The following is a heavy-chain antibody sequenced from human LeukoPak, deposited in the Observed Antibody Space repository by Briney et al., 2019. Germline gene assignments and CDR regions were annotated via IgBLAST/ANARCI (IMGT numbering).Heavy chain of an antibody. CDR3: ARGGLSIMGY. J-gene: IGHJ4*02. CDR2: ISSSGSTK. Sequence: GGSLRLSCGASRITFSSYSMNWVRQAPGKGLEWVSYISSSGSTKYYADSVKGRFTISRDNARNSLYLQMNSLRAGDTAVYFCARGGLSIMGYWGQGTLVTVSS. V-gene: IGHV3-48*01. D-gene: IGHD2/OR15-2a*01. CDR1: RITFSSYS.